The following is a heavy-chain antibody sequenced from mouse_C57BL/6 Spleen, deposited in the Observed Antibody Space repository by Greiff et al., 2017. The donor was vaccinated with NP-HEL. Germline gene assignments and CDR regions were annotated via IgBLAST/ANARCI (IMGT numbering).Heavy chain of an antibody. CDR2: IYPGNSDT. D-gene: IGHD2-3*01. CDR1: GYTFTSYW. CDR3: TGLYDGYPYFDY. V-gene: IGHV1-5*01. J-gene: IGHJ2*01. Sequence: VQLQQSGTVLARPGASVKMSCKTSGYTFTSYWMHWVKQRPGQGLEWIGAIYPGNSDTSYNQKFKGKAKLTAVTSASTAYMELSSLTNEDSAVYYCTGLYDGYPYFDYWGQGTTLTVSS.